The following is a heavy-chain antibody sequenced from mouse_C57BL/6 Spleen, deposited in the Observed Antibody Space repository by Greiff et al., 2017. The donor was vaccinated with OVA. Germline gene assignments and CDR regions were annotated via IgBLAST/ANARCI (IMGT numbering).Heavy chain of an antibody. Sequence: DVQLVESGGGLVQPGGSLSLSCAASGFTFTDYYMSWVRQPPGKALEWLGFIRNKANGYTTEYSASVKGRFTISRDNSQSILYLQMNALRAEDSATYYCARSLNWAYFDYWGQGTTLTVSS. J-gene: IGHJ2*01. CDR3: ARSLNWAYFDY. CDR2: IRNKANGYTT. CDR1: GFTFTDYY. V-gene: IGHV7-3*01. D-gene: IGHD4-1*01.